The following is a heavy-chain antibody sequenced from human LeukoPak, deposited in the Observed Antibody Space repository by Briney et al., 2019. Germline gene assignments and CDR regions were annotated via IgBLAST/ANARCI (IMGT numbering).Heavy chain of an antibody. D-gene: IGHD2-15*01. CDR2: ISSDGTKK. V-gene: IGHV3-30*18. CDR1: GFRFSDYG. CDR3: AKRRDYCSGGSCYSLDY. Sequence: PGRSLRLSCAASGFRFSDYGMHWVRQAPGRGLEWVAGISSDGTKKAYADSVKGRFTISRDNSENTLYLQMSSLRAEDPAVYYCAKRRDYCSGGSCYSLDYWGQGTLVTVSS. J-gene: IGHJ4*02.